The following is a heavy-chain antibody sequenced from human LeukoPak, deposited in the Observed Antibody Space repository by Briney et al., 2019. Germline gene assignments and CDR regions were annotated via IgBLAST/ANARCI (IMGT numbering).Heavy chain of an antibody. CDR3: AKDGGSYCSGGSCPYGMDV. J-gene: IGHJ6*02. Sequence: GRSLRLSCAASGFTFSSYGMHWVRQAPGKGLEWVAVISYDGSNKCYADSVKGRFTISRDNSKNTLYLQMNSLRAEDTAVYYCAKDGGSYCSGGSCPYGMDVWGQGTTVTVSS. D-gene: IGHD2-15*01. CDR2: ISYDGSNK. CDR1: GFTFSSYG. V-gene: IGHV3-30*18.